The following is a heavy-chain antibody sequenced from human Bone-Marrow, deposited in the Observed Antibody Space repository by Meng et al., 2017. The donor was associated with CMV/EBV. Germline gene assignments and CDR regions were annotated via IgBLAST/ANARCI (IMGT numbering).Heavy chain of an antibody. D-gene: IGHD3-3*01. CDR3: AKDRSGYYLDWFDP. V-gene: IGHV3-30*04. J-gene: IGHJ5*02. CDR1: GFTFSSYA. Sequence: GGSLRLSCAASGFTFSSYAMHWVRQAPGKGLEWVAVISYDGSNKYYADSVKGRFTISRDNSKNTLYLQMNSLRAEDTAVYYCAKDRSGYYLDWFDPWGQGTLVTVSS. CDR2: ISYDGSNK.